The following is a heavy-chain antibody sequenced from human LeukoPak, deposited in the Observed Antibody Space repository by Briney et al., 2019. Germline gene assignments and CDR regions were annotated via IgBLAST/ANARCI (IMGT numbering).Heavy chain of an antibody. J-gene: IGHJ6*03. D-gene: IGHD3-22*01. V-gene: IGHV4-34*01. Sequence: PSQTLSLTCTVYGGSFSGYYWSWIRQPPGKGPEWIGEINHSGSTNYNPSLKSRVTISVDTSKNQFSLKLSSVTAADTAVYYCARVGGYSPYYYYYYYMDVWGKGTTVTVSS. CDR3: ARVGGYSPYYYYYYYMDV. CDR2: INHSGST. CDR1: GGSFSGYY.